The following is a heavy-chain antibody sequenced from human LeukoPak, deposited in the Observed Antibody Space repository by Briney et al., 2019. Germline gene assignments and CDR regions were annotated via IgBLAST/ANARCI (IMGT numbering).Heavy chain of an antibody. CDR3: ATSLLPIVVVPAARYYYYGMDV. J-gene: IGHJ6*02. V-gene: IGHV4-34*01. CDR1: GGSFSGYY. Sequence: SETLSLTCAVYGGSFSGYYWSWIRQPPGKGLEWIGEINHSGSTNYNPSLKSRVTISVDTSKNQFSLKLSSVTAADTAVYYCATSLLPIVVVPAARYYYYGMDVWGQGTTVTVSS. D-gene: IGHD2-2*01. CDR2: INHSGST.